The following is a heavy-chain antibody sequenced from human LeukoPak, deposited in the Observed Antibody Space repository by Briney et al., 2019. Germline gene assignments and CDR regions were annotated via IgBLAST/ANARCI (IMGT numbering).Heavy chain of an antibody. CDR1: DASVRGYY. CDR3: ARGYGSGSYNNFNQ. V-gene: IGHV4-59*02. CDR2: IHYTGNT. Sequence: SETLSLTCTVSDASVRGYYWSWIRQPPGKGLEWIGYIHYTGNTDYNPSLTSRVTMSVDTSKNQFSLMLTSVTAADTAVYYCARGYGSGSYNNFNQWGQGLLVAVSS. J-gene: IGHJ4*02. D-gene: IGHD3-10*01.